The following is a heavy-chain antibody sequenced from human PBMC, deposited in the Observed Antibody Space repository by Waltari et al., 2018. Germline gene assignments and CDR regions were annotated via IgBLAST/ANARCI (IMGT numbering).Heavy chain of an antibody. CDR1: GSGPRTHS. V-gene: IGHV3-48*02. D-gene: IGHD3-10*01. Sequence: ELQLLESGGGLVQPGGSRRLSCAASGSGPRTHSLNRVRQAPGKGLEWISYISGDSSAIYYADSVRGRFTISRDNAKNSVYLQLNSLRDEDTAVYYCARDYHYASNIWGQGTMVTVSS. CDR3: ARDYHYASNI. CDR2: ISGDSSAI. J-gene: IGHJ3*02.